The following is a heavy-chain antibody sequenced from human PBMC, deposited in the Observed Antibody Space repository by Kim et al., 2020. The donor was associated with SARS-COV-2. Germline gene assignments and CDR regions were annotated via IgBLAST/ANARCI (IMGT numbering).Heavy chain of an antibody. CDR2: ISSSSSYI. CDR3: ARFAQATIRHFDY. CDR1: GFTFSSYS. Sequence: GGSLRLSCAASGFTFSSYSMNWVRQAPGKGLEWVSSISSSSSYIYYADSVKGRFTISRDNPKNSLYLQMNSLRAEDTAVYYCARFAQATIRHFDYWGQGTLVTVSS. D-gene: IGHD5-12*01. V-gene: IGHV3-21*01. J-gene: IGHJ4*02.